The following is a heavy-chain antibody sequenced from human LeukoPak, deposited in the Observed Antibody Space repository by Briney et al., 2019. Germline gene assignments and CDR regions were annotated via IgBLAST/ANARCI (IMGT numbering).Heavy chain of an antibody. CDR2: MYYSGNT. D-gene: IGHD3-22*01. J-gene: IGHJ4*02. CDR1: GGSISSSSYY. V-gene: IGHV4-39*01. CDR3: ARHPHYYFDNSAR. Sequence: SETLSLTCTVSGGSISSSSYYWGWIRQPPGKGLEWIVSMYYSGNTYYNPSLKSRVTISVDTSKNQLSLRLSSVTAADTAVYYCARHPHYYFDNSARWGQGTLVTVSS.